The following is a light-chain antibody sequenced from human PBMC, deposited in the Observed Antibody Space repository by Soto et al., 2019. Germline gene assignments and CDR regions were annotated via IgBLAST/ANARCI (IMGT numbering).Light chain of an antibody. Sequence: EIVLTQSPGTLSLSPGERATLSCRASQSVSSSYLAWYQQKPGQAPRLTMYGASSRATGIPDNLSGSGSRTDFTLTIRRLEPQDFALYYCQQYNSPPYTFGKGTRLEIK. V-gene: IGKV3-20*01. CDR1: QSVSSSY. CDR2: GAS. J-gene: IGKJ2*01. CDR3: QQYNSPPYT.